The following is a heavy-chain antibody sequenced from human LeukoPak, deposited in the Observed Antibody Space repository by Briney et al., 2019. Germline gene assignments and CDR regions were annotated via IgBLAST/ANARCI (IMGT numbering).Heavy chain of an antibody. CDR3: ARHRKGYCSSTSCYALYYYYGMDV. V-gene: IGHV4-59*08. Sequence: SETLSLTCTVSGGSISSFYWSWIRQPPGKGLGWSGYIYYSGSTNYNPSLKSRVTISVDTSKRQFSLKLRSVTAADTAVYYCARHRKGYCSSTSCYALYYYYGMDVWGQGTTVTVSS. CDR2: IYYSGST. CDR1: GGSISSFY. D-gene: IGHD2-2*01. J-gene: IGHJ6*02.